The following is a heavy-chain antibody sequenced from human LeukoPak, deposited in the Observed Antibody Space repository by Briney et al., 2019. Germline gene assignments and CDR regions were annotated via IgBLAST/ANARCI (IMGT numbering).Heavy chain of an antibody. Sequence: KFQGRVTITRDTSTSTAYMELRSLRSDDTAVYYCARVTGTTEYYFDYWGQGTLVTVSS. CDR3: ARVTGTTEYYFDY. D-gene: IGHD1-7*01. J-gene: IGHJ4*02. V-gene: IGHV1-18*01.